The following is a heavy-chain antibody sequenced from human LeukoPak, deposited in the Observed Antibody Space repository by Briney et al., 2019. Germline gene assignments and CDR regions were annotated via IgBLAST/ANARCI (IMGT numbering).Heavy chain of an antibody. CDR3: ARVRSGSHQRDYYYYGMDV. D-gene: IGHD1-26*01. CDR2: MNPNSGNT. V-gene: IGHV1-8*01. CDR1: GYTFTSYD. J-gene: IGHJ6*02. Sequence: ASVKVSCKASGYTFTSYDINWVRQATGQGLEWMGWMNPNSGNTGYAQKFRGRVTMTRNTSISTAYMELSSLRSEDTAVYYCARVRSGSHQRDYYYYGMDVWGQGTTVTVSS.